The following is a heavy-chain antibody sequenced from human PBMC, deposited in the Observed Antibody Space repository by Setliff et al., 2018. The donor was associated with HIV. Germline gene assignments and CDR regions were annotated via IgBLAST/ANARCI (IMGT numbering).Heavy chain of an antibody. CDR3: ARSISEPYFDY. CDR2: ISVSNDDT. CDR1: GYNFNSYG. D-gene: IGHD1-26*01. J-gene: IGHJ4*02. V-gene: IGHV1-18*01. Sequence: ASVKVSCKTSGYNFNSYGISWVRQAPGQALEWVGWISVSNDDTEYVEELQGRVTVTTDTSTGTAYMELRNLKSDDTAVYYCARSISEPYFDYWGRGTLVTVSS.